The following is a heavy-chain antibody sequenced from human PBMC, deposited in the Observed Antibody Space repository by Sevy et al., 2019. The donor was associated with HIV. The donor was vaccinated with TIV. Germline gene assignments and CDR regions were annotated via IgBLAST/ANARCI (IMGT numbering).Heavy chain of an antibody. CDR2: IYYTGPT. J-gene: IGHJ4*02. Sequence: SETLSLTCSVSGGSISSGGYYWSWIRQHPGKGLEWLGDIYYTGPTYYNPSLKSRVTISIDTSKNQFSLKLSSVTAADTAVYYCARKLGVYSFGGHTEGSFDYWGQGTLVTVSS. CDR3: ARKLGVYSFGGHTEGSFDY. D-gene: IGHD6-6*01. CDR1: GGSISSGGYY. V-gene: IGHV4-31*03.